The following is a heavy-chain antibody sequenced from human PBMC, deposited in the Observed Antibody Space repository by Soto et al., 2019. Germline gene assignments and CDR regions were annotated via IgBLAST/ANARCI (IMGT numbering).Heavy chain of an antibody. CDR3: ARAGCSGSNCLNWFDP. D-gene: IGHD2-15*01. CDR2: ISSSSTTK. V-gene: IGHV3-48*01. J-gene: IGHJ5*02. CDR1: GFTFSSYS. Sequence: EVQLVESGGGLVQPGGSLRLSCAASGFTFSSYSMNWVRQAPGKGLEWVSYISSSSTTKYYADSVKGRFTISRDNAKNTLYLQMSSVRAEDTAVYYCARAGCSGSNCLNWFDPWGQGTLVTVSS.